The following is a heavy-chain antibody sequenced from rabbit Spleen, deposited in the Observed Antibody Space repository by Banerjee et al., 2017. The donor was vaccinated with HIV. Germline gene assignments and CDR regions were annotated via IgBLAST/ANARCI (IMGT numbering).Heavy chain of an antibody. J-gene: IGHJ6*01. CDR1: CVYFSNNHH. CDR2: IDGGSSAFS. V-gene: IGHV1S40*01. CDR3: ARDSGSSFSSYGMDL. Sequence: QSLDELGGGLVKPGASLTLTCTSSCVYFSNNHHMCWVIQAPGKGLEWIAFIDGGSSAFSYFASWAKGRFTISKTSSTTVTLQMTSLTAADTATYFCARDSGSSFSSYGMDLWGPGTLVTVS. D-gene: IGHD8-1*01.